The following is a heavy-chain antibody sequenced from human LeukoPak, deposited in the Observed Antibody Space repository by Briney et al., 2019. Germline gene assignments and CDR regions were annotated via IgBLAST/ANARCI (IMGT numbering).Heavy chain of an antibody. CDR2: ISGSGGST. CDR3: AKAPQDIVVVVAATDFYYMDV. D-gene: IGHD2-15*01. V-gene: IGHV3-23*01. J-gene: IGHJ6*03. Sequence: PGGSLRLSCAASGFTFSSYWMSWVRQAPGKGLEWVSAISGSGGSTYYADSVKGRFTISRDNSKNTLYLQMNSLRAEDTAVYYCAKAPQDIVVVVAATDFYYMDVWGKGTTVIVSS. CDR1: GFTFSSYW.